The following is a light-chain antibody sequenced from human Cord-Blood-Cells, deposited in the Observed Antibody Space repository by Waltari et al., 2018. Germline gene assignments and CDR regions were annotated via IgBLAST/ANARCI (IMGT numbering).Light chain of an antibody. CDR3: SSYTSSSTLGV. CDR1: SSDVGGYNY. V-gene: IGLV2-14*01. Sequence: QSALTQPASVSGSPGQSITISCTGTSSDVGGYNYVSWYQRHPGKAPKLLIYDVSKRPSGVSNRFSGSKSGNTASLTISGLQAEDEADYYCSSYTSSSTLGVFGTGTKVTVL. J-gene: IGLJ1*01. CDR2: DVS.